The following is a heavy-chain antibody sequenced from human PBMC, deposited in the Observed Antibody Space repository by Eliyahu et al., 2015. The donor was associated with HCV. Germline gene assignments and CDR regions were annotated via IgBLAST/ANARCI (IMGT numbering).Heavy chain of an antibody. CDR1: GYTFTTYG. CDR2: ISGNSDNT. Sequence: QIQLVQSGAEVKKPGASVKVSCKASGYTFTTYGISWARQAPGQGLEWMGWISGNSDNTVYAQKFQGRVTMTTDTSTTTAYMEVRSLRSDDTAVYYCASGDAFDIWGQGTMVTVSS. V-gene: IGHV1-18*04. J-gene: IGHJ3*02. CDR3: ASGDAFDI.